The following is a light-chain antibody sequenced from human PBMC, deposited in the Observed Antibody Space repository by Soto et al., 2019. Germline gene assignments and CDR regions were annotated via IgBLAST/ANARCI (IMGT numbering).Light chain of an antibody. CDR2: AAS. Sequence: DIQMTQSPSSLSASVGDRVTITCRASQTSIRYLNWYQQNPGIAHNLLIYAASSLQSGVPSRFGGVGSGIEYTLTICGLQPEGCATLYCQRSYSTLFTFGPGTKVEVK. CDR1: QTSIRY. V-gene: IGKV1-39*01. CDR3: QRSYSTLFT. J-gene: IGKJ3*01.